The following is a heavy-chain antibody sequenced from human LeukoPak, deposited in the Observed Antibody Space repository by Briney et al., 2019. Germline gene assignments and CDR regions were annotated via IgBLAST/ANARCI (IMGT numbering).Heavy chain of an antibody. Sequence: GGSLRLSCAASGFMFGSYGMHWVRQAPGKGLEWVAVISHEGSNQYYADSVKGRFTTSRDNSKNMVYLQMNSLRAEDTAVYYCAREAEEAFDIWGQGTMVTVSS. V-gene: IGHV3-33*05. J-gene: IGHJ3*02. CDR2: ISHEGSNQ. CDR1: GFMFGSYG. D-gene: IGHD1-14*01. CDR3: AREAEEAFDI.